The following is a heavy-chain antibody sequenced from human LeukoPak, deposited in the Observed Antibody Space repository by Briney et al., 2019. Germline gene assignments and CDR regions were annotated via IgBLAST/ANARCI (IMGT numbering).Heavy chain of an antibody. J-gene: IGHJ4*02. D-gene: IGHD2-15*01. Sequence: GGSLRLSCAASGFTFDDYGMRWVRQAPGKGLEWVSGINWNGGSTGYADSVKGRFTISRDNAKNSQYLQMNSLRAEDTALYYCARSVAASRDYWGQGTLVTVSS. V-gene: IGHV3-20*04. CDR1: GFTFDDYG. CDR3: ARSVAASRDY. CDR2: INWNGGST.